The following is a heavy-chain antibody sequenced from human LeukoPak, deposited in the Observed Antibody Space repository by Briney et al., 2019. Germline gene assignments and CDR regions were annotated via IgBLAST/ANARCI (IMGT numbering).Heavy chain of an antibody. J-gene: IGHJ3*02. Sequence: PSETLSLTCTVSGGSISSSSYYWGWIRQPPGKGLEWIGSIYYSGSTYYNPSLKSRVTISVDTSKNQFSLKLSSVTAADTAVYYCARENSSGYYFPDAFDIWGQGTMVTVSS. CDR1: GGSISSSSYY. CDR3: ARENSSGYYFPDAFDI. CDR2: IYYSGST. D-gene: IGHD3-22*01. V-gene: IGHV4-39*02.